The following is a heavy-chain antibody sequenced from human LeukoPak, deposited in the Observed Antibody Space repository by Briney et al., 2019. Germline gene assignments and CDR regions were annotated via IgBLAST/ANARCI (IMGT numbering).Heavy chain of an antibody. V-gene: IGHV4-39*01. CDR3: ARHDGSGDYLFDY. D-gene: IGHD3-22*01. Sequence: SETLSLTCTVSGGSISSSSYYWGWIRQPPGKGLEWIGSIYYSGSTYYNPSLKSRVTISVDTSNNQFSLKLSSWTAADTAVYYCARHDGSGDYLFDYWGQGTQVTVSS. J-gene: IGHJ4*02. CDR2: IYYSGST. CDR1: GGSISSSSYY.